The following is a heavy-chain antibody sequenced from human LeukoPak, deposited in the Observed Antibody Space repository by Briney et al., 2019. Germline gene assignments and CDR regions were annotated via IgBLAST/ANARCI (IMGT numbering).Heavy chain of an antibody. V-gene: IGHV5-51*01. CDR1: GYSFTSYW. CDR2: IYPGDSDT. CDR3: ARERSSGYYTDDAFDI. J-gene: IGHJ3*02. D-gene: IGHD3-22*01. Sequence: GESLKISCKASGYSFTSYWIGWVRQMPEKGLERMGIIYPGDSDTRYSPSFQGQVTISADKSISTAYLQWSSLKASDTAMYYCARERSSGYYTDDAFDIWGQGTMVTVSS.